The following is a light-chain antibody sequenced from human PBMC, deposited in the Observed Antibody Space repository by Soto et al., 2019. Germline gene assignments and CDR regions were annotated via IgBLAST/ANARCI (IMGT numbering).Light chain of an antibody. V-gene: IGLV2-8*01. CDR1: SSDVGGYKY. J-gene: IGLJ2*01. CDR3: SSYAGSNDVT. Sequence: QSALTQPPSASGSPGQSVTISCTGTSSDVGGYKYVSWYQQHPGKAPKLMIYEVSKRPSGVPDRFSGSKSGNTASLTVSGLQAEDEADYYCSSYAGSNDVTFGGGTKLTVL. CDR2: EVS.